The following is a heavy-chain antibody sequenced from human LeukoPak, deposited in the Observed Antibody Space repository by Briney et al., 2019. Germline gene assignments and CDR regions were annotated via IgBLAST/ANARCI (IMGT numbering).Heavy chain of an antibody. CDR2: ISAYNGKS. J-gene: IGHJ4*02. D-gene: IGHD3-3*01. CDR1: GYSFTSFG. Sequence: ASVKVSCKASGYSFTSFGISWVRQAPGQGPEWMGWISAYNGKSNYVQKFQDRVTMTADTSTSTAYMELRSLRSDDTAVYYWTRDLGNYDSWSGYSIFFDYWGQGTLVTVSS. CDR3: TRDLGNYDSWSGYSIFFDY. V-gene: IGHV1-18*01.